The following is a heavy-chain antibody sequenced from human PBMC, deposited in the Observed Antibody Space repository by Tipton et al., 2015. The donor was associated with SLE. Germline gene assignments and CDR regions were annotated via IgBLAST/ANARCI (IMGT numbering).Heavy chain of an antibody. Sequence: TLSLTCAVYGGSFSGYYWSWIRQPPGKGLGWIGEINHSGSTNYNPSLKSRVTISVDTSKNQFSLKLSSVTAADTALYYCARQWPGDVSAFDFWGQGTMVTVSS. D-gene: IGHD4-17*01. CDR1: GGSFSGYY. CDR2: INHSGST. V-gene: IGHV4-34*01. J-gene: IGHJ3*01. CDR3: ARQWPGDVSAFDF.